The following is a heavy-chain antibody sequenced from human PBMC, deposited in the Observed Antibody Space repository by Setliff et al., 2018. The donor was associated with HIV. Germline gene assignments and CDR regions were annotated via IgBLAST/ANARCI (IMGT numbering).Heavy chain of an antibody. CDR1: GGPIDNYY. CDR2: IHSTGST. Sequence: PSETLSLTCSVSGGPIDNYYWSWIRQPPGKGLEWIGYIHSTGSTNYKSSLKSRVTISVDTSKNQFSLKLSSVTAADTAVYYCARAPGVQVGSSAFDIWGQGTMVTVSS. J-gene: IGHJ3*02. V-gene: IGHV4-59*01. D-gene: IGHD1-1*01. CDR3: ARAPGVQVGSSAFDI.